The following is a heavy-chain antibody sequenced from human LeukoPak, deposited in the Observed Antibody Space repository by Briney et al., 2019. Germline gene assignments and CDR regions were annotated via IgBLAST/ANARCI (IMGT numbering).Heavy chain of an antibody. D-gene: IGHD5-18*01. J-gene: IGHJ4*02. CDR2: ISSSSSYI. CDR3: ARDRDTAMVTSGFSDY. CDR1: GFTFSSYS. Sequence: GGSLRLSCAASGFTFSSYSMNWVRQAPGKGLVWVSSISSSSSYIYNADSVKGRFTISRDNAKNSLYLQMNNLRAEDTAVYYCARDRDTAMVTSGFSDYWGQGTLVTVSS. V-gene: IGHV3-21*01.